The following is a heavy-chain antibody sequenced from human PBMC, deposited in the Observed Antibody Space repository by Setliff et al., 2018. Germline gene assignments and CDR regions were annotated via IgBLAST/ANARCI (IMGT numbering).Heavy chain of an antibody. D-gene: IGHD6-13*01. Sequence: TLSLTCTVSGGSISRYHWSWIRQPPGKGLEWIGYIQTSGTTNYNPSLKSRVTISVDTSKNQFSLRLKSVTAADTAVYYCALSSSWFKDFQHWGQGTLVTVSS. CDR1: GGSISRYH. CDR2: IQTSGTT. CDR3: ALSSSWFKDFQH. J-gene: IGHJ1*01. V-gene: IGHV4-4*08.